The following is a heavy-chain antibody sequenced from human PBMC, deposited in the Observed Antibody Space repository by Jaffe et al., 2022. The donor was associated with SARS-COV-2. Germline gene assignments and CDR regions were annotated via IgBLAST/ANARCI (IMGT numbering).Heavy chain of an antibody. CDR3: ARGSTAVVPAARGYYYYMDV. CDR1: GYTFTSYD. V-gene: IGHV1-8*01. J-gene: IGHJ6*03. D-gene: IGHD2-2*01. CDR2: MNPNSGNT. Sequence: QVQLVQSGAEVKKPGASVKVSCKASGYTFTSYDINWVRQATGQGLEWMGWMNPNSGNTGYAQKFQGRVTMTRNTSISTAYMELSSLRSEDTAVYYCARGSTAVVPAARGYYYYMDVWGKGTTVTVSS.